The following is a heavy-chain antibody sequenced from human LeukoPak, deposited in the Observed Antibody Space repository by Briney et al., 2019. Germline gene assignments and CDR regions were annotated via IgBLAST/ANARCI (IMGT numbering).Heavy chain of an antibody. Sequence: SETLSLTRAVYGGSFSGYYWSWIRQPPGKGLEWIGEINHSGSTNYNPSLKSRVTISVDTSKNQFSLKLSSVTAADTAVYYCAREVPATAIRFDYWGQGTLVTVSS. CDR2: INHSGST. V-gene: IGHV4-34*01. CDR3: AREVPATAIRFDY. CDR1: GGSFSGYY. J-gene: IGHJ4*02. D-gene: IGHD2-2*01.